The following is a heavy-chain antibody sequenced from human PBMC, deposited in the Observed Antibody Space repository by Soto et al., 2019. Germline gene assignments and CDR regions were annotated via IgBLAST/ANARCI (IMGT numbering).Heavy chain of an antibody. J-gene: IGHJ6*02. CDR2: IDPSDSYT. CDR1: GYSFTSYW. V-gene: IGHV5-10-1*01. Sequence: PGESLKISCKGSGYSFTSYWISWVRQMPGKGLEWMGRIDPSDSYTNYSPSFQGHVTISADKSISTAYLQWSSLKASDTAMYYCARLKTTVYYYYGMDVWGQGTTVTVSS. CDR3: ARLKTTVYYYYGMDV. D-gene: IGHD4-17*01.